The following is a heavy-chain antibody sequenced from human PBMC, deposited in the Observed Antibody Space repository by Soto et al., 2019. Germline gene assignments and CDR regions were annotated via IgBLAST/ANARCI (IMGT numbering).Heavy chain of an antibody. J-gene: IGHJ6*02. Sequence: PGWSLRLSCAAFGFTFRIYAMSGVRQAPGKGPEWVSALTDSGGSTYYADSVQGRFTISRDNSKNTLYLQMNSLGAEDTAVYYCARDYSSTWYPGHGMGVWGQGTTVTVSS. CDR3: ARDYSSTWYPGHGMGV. CDR1: GFTFRIYA. V-gene: IGHV3-23*01. CDR2: LTDSGGST. D-gene: IGHD6-13*01.